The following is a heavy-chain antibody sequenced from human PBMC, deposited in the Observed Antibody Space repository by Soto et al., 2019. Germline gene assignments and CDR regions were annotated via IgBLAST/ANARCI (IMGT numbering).Heavy chain of an antibody. CDR2: ISGSGTST. CDR1: GFTFSNYA. J-gene: IGHJ4*02. Sequence: GGSLRLSCAASGFTFSNYAMSWVRQAPGKGLEWVSAISGSGTSTYYADSVKGRFTISRDNSKNTLYLQMNSLRAEDTAVYYCAKDSSGRPQYLDFWGQGTLVTVSS. CDR3: AKDSSGRPQYLDF. V-gene: IGHV3-23*01. D-gene: IGHD6-19*01.